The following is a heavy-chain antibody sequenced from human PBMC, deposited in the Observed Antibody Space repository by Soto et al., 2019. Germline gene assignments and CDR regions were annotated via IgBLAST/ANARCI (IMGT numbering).Heavy chain of an antibody. CDR1: GFTFSSYW. D-gene: IGHD5-12*01. CDR3: ARGYLGYSGYEKHRYYFDY. CDR2: IKQDGSEK. Sequence: EVQLVESGGGLVQPGGSLRLSCAASGFTFSSYWMSWVRQAPGKGLEWVANIKQDGSEKYYVDSVKGRFTISRDNAKNSLYLQMNSLRAEDTAVYYCARGYLGYSGYEKHRYYFDYWGQGTLVTVSS. J-gene: IGHJ4*02. V-gene: IGHV3-7*01.